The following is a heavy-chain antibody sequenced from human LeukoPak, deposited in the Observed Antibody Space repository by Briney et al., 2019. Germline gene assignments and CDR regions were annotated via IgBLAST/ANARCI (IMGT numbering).Heavy chain of an antibody. CDR1: GFTFSSYW. CDR3: EELGITMIGGV. CDR2: ITSSSSYT. V-gene: IGHV3-21*01. D-gene: IGHD3-10*02. J-gene: IGHJ6*04. Sequence: GGSLRLSCAASGFTFSSYWMSWVRQAPGKGLEWVSSITSSSSYTFYADSVKGRFTISRDNAKNSLYLQMNSLRADDTAVYYCEELGITMIGGVWGKGTTVTISS.